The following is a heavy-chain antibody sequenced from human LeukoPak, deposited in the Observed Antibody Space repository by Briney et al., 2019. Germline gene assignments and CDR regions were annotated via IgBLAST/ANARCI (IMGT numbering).Heavy chain of an antibody. V-gene: IGHV4-61*02. CDR2: IYTSGST. CDR1: GGSISSGTYY. Sequence: SETLPLTCTVSGGSISSGTYYWSWIRQPAGKGLEWIGRIYTSGSTNYNPSLKSRVTISLDPSKNQFSLKLSSVTAADTAVYYCARDGSGWLNWFDPWGQGTLVTVSS. D-gene: IGHD6-19*01. CDR3: ARDGSGWLNWFDP. J-gene: IGHJ5*02.